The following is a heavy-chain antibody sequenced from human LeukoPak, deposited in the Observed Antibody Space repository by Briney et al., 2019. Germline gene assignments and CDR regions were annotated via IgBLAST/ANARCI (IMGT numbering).Heavy chain of an antibody. D-gene: IGHD5/OR15-5a*01. Sequence: SETLSLTCTVSGGSISSSGYYWGWIRRPPGKGLEWIGTIYYSGSTFYNPSLKSRVTISVDKSKNQFSPKLSSVTAADTALYYCARESQGLPTPHAFDIWGHGTMVTVSS. CDR2: IYYSGST. CDR3: ARESQGLPTPHAFDI. J-gene: IGHJ3*02. CDR1: GGSISSSGYY. V-gene: IGHV4-39*07.